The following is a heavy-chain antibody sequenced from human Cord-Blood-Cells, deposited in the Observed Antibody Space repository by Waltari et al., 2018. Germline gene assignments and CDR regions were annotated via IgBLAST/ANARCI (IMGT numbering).Heavy chain of an antibody. J-gene: IGHJ5*02. D-gene: IGHD2-15*01. CDR3: TISRGCSGGSCYSGEYNWFDP. Sequence: QVQLVQSGAEVKKPGSSVKVSCKASGGTFSSYAISWVRQAPGQGLEWMGGSIPICGTANYAQKFQGRVTITADKSTSTAYMELSSLRSEDTAVYYCTISRGCSGGSCYSGEYNWFDPWGQGTLVTVSS. CDR1: GGTFSSYA. CDR2: SIPICGTA. V-gene: IGHV1-69*06.